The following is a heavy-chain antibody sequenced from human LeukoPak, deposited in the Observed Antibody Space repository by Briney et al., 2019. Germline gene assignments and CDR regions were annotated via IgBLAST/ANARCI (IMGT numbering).Heavy chain of an antibody. D-gene: IGHD3-3*01. CDR2: INPSGGST. V-gene: IGHV1-46*01. J-gene: IGHJ4*02. CDR3: ARDRYDFFYDY. Sequence: ASVKVSCKAPGYTFTSYYMHWVRQAPGQGLEWMGIINPSGGSTSYAQKFQGRVTMTRDTSTSTVYMELSSLRSEDTAVYYCARDRYDFFYDYWGQGTLVTVSS. CDR1: GYTFTSYY.